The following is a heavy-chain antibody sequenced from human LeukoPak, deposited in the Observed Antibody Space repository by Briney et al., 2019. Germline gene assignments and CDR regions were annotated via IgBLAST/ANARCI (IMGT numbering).Heavy chain of an antibody. CDR2: FDCEDRDT. Sequence: GASVKVSCKVSGYTLTELSIYWVRQAPGEGLEWMGSFDCEDRDTIYAPKFQDRVTMTVDTSTDTAYMELNSLRSEDTAVYYCARDTMVRGVSNDYWGQGTLVTVSS. CDR1: GYTLTELS. J-gene: IGHJ4*02. CDR3: ARDTMVRGVSNDY. V-gene: IGHV1-24*01. D-gene: IGHD3-10*01.